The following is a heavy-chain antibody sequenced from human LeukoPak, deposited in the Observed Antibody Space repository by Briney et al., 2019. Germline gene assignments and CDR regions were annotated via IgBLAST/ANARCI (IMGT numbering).Heavy chain of an antibody. J-gene: IGHJ5*02. CDR3: AKDDSSSWVTRESWFDP. Sequence: GGSLRLSCAVSGFTFDDYAMHWVRQAPGKGLEWVSGISWNSGSIGYADSVKGRFTISRDNAKNSLYLQMNSLRAEDTALYYCAKDDSSSWVTRESWFDPWGQGTLVTVSS. CDR2: ISWNSGSI. D-gene: IGHD6-13*01. V-gene: IGHV3-9*01. CDR1: GFTFDDYA.